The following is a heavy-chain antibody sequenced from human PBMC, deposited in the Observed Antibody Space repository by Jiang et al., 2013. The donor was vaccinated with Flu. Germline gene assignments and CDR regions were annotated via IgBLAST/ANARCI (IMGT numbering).Heavy chain of an antibody. CDR3: AKLFVRDYEPNTDAFDI. CDR1: GFTFSSYS. CDR2: ISSSSSYI. Sequence: AASGFTFSSYSMNWVRQAPGKGLEWVSSISSSSSYIYYADSVKGRFTISRDNAKNSLYLQMNSLRAEDTAVYYCAKLFVRDYEPNTDAFDIWGQGTMVTVSS. V-gene: IGHV3-21*01. D-gene: IGHD4-17*01. J-gene: IGHJ3*02.